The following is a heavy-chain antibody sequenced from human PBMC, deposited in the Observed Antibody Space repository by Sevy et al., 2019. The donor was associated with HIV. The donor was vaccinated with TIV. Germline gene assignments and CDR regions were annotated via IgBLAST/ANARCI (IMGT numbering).Heavy chain of an antibody. J-gene: IGHJ5*02. Sequence: GGSLRLSCAASGFIFSDYYMSWIRQAPGKGLEWVSYISSSGSTIYYADSVKGRFTISRDNAKNSLYLQMNSLRAEDTAVYYCARDGKSDYYDSSGGWFDPWGQGTLVTVSS. D-gene: IGHD3-22*01. CDR3: ARDGKSDYYDSSGGWFDP. CDR1: GFIFSDYY. CDR2: ISSSGSTI. V-gene: IGHV3-11*01.